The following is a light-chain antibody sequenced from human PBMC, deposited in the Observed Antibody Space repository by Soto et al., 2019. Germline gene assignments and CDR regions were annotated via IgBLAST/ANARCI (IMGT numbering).Light chain of an antibody. V-gene: IGLV2-14*01. Sequence: QSVLTQPASVSGSPGQSITISCTGTSGDVGGYNYVSWYQQHPGKAPKLMIYEVSNRPSGVSNRFSGSKSGNTASLTISGLQAEDEADYYCSSYTSSSTLEVFGTGTRSPS. CDR3: SSYTSSSTLEV. J-gene: IGLJ1*01. CDR1: SGDVGGYNY. CDR2: EVS.